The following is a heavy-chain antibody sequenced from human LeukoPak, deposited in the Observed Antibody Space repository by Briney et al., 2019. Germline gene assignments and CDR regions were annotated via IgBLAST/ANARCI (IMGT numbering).Heavy chain of an antibody. D-gene: IGHD3-22*01. CDR2: IIPILGIA. V-gene: IGHV1-69*04. CDR1: GSTFSSYA. Sequence: GSSVKVSCKASGSTFSSYAISWVRQAPGQGLEWMGRIIPILGIANYAQKFQGRVTLTADKSTSTAYMELSSLRSEDTAVYYCARGRPIVVEGYNWFDPWGQGTLVTVSS. CDR3: ARGRPIVVEGYNWFDP. J-gene: IGHJ5*02.